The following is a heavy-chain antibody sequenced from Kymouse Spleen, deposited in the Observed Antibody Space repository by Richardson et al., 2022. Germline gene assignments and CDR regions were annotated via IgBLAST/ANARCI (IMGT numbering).Heavy chain of an antibody. CDR2: INHSGST. V-gene: IGHV4-34*01. CDR3: ARGPPLRFLEWLLWYFDL. D-gene: IGHD3-3*01. CDR1: GGSFSGYY. Sequence: QVQLQQWGAGLLKPSETLSLTCAVYGGSFSGYYWSWIRQPPGKGLEWIGEINHSGSTNYNPSLKSRVTISVDTSKNQFSLKLSSVTAADTAVYYCARGPPLRFLEWLLWYFDLWGRGTLVTVSS. J-gene: IGHJ2*01.